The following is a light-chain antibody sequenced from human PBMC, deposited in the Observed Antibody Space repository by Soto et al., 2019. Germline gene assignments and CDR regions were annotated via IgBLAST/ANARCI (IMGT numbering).Light chain of an antibody. CDR3: SSYTSSSKRVV. J-gene: IGLJ2*01. CDR1: SSDVGGYNY. V-gene: IGLV2-14*01. CDR2: EVS. Sequence: QSALTQPASVSGSPGQSITISCTGTSSDVGGYNYVSWYQQHPDKAPKLLIYEVSNRPSGVSDRFSASKSGNTASLTISGLQAEDDADYYCSSYTSSSKRVVFGGGTKVTVL.